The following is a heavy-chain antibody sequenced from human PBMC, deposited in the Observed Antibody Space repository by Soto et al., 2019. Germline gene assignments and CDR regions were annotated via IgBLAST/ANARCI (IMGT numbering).Heavy chain of an antibody. V-gene: IGHV4-39*01. Sequence: QLQLQESGPGLVKPSETLSLPCTVSGVSITNTSYYWGWIRQPPGKGLEWIGTISFSGSTFHTPSLKSRLTISVATSTNQFSLRLSSVTAADTAVYYCARHGSYWGQGTLVAVSS. CDR2: ISFSGST. J-gene: IGHJ4*02. CDR1: GVSITNTSYY. CDR3: ARHGSY.